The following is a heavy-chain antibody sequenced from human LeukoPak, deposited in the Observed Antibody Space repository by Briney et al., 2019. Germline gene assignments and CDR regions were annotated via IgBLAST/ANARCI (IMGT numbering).Heavy chain of an antibody. V-gene: IGHV3-7*04. CDR3: ARGGRLTAFYNY. J-gene: IGHJ4*02. D-gene: IGHD3-9*01. Sequence: GGSLRLSCAASGFTFSTYSMNWVRQAPGKGLEWVANIDQDGSEKYYVDSVKGRFTISRDNAKNSLYLQMNSLRAEDTAVYYCARGGRLTAFYNYWGQGTLVTVSS. CDR2: IDQDGSEK. CDR1: GFTFSTYS.